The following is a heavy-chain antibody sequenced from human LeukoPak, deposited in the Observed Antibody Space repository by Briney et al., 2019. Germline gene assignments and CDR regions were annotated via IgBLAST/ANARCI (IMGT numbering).Heavy chain of an antibody. Sequence: PGGSLRLSCAASGVTFSLFGMHWVRQAPGKGLEWVAVIWYDGRYKSYGDSVKGRITISRDNSKNTLYLQMNSLRAEDTAVYYCAKDPASSGWYYGPGYWGQGTLVTVSS. D-gene: IGHD6-19*01. CDR2: IWYDGRYK. J-gene: IGHJ4*02. V-gene: IGHV3-30*02. CDR3: AKDPASSGWYYGPGY. CDR1: GVTFSLFG.